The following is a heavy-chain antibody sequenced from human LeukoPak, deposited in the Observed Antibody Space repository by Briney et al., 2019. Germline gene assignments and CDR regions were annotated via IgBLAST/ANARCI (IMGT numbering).Heavy chain of an antibody. D-gene: IGHD3-3*01. CDR2: INTNTGNP. V-gene: IGHV7-4-1*02. CDR1: GYTFTSYA. CDR3: ARDTPAYYDFWSGYLGQADYYYYMDV. Sequence: GASVKVSCKASGYTFTSYAMNWVRQAPGQGLEWMGWINTNTGNPTYAQGFTGRFVFSLDTSVSTAYLQISSLKAEDTAVYYCARDTPAYYDFWSGYLGQADYYYYMDVWGKGTTVTVSS. J-gene: IGHJ6*03.